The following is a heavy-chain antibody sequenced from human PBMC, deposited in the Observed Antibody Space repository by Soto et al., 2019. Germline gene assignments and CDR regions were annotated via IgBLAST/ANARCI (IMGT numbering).Heavy chain of an antibody. Sequence: AASVKVSCKVSGYTLTELSMHWVRRAPGEGLEWMGWMNPNSGNTGYAQKFQGRVTMTRNTSISTAYMELSSLRSEDTAVYYCARSPRYSYYMDVWGKGTTVTVSS. V-gene: IGHV1-8*01. CDR3: ARSPRYSYYMDV. D-gene: IGHD5-12*01. CDR2: MNPNSGNT. CDR1: GYTLTELS. J-gene: IGHJ6*03.